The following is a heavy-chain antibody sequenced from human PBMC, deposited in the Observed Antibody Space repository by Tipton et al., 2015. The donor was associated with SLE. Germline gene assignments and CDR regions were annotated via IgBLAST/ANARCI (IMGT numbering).Heavy chain of an antibody. J-gene: IGHJ3*02. CDR1: GYSFTSYW. V-gene: IGHV5-51*03. D-gene: IGHD1-26*01. Sequence: QLVQSGAEVKKPGESLKISCKGSGYSFTSYWIGWVRQMPGKGLEWMGIIYPGDSDTRYSPSFQGQVTISADKSISTAYLQWSSLKASDTAMYYCARLQWELLRGAWLDAFDIWGQGTMVTVSS. CDR3: ARLQWELLRGAWLDAFDI. CDR2: IYPGDSDT.